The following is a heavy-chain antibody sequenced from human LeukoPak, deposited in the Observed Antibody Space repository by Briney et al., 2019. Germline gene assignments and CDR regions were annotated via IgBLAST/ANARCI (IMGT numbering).Heavy chain of an antibody. J-gene: IGHJ3*02. CDR1: GDSVSSNSAA. CDR3: ARDRPLTGIAVAGRRPAFDI. D-gene: IGHD6-19*01. Sequence: SQTLSLTCAISGDSVSSNSAAWNWIRQSPSRGLEWLGRTYYRSKWYNDYAVSVKSRITINPDTSKNQFSLQLNSVTPEDTAVYYCARDRPLTGIAVAGRRPAFDIWGQGTMVTVSS. V-gene: IGHV6-1*01. CDR2: TYYRSKWYN.